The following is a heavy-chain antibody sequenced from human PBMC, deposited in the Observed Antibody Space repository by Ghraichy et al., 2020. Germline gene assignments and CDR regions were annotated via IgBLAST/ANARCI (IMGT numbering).Heavy chain of an antibody. J-gene: IGHJ4*02. Sequence: GGSLRLSCAASGFTFSSLWMHWVRQSPGKGLVWVSGISSDGGTTTFADSVKGRFTISRDNAKNAVYLQMNSLRVEDTAVYHCAVGSWGAAPLPSDSWGQGALVTISS. V-gene: IGHV3-74*01. CDR2: ISSDGGTT. CDR1: GFTFSSLW. CDR3: AVGSWGAAPLPSDS. D-gene: IGHD3-16*01.